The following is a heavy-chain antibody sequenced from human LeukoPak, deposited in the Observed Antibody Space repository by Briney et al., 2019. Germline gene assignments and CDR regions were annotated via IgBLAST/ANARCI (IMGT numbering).Heavy chain of an antibody. CDR1: GFPFSTYW. V-gene: IGHV3-74*01. D-gene: IGHD1-26*01. J-gene: IGHJ3*01. CDR3: ARAFSWVGDAYDL. Sequence: GGSLRLSCAASGFPFSTYWMRWVRQAPGKGPVWVSRISSDGIDTNYADSVKGRFTISRDNAKNTLFLQMNSLRAEDTAVYYCARAFSWVGDAYDLWGQGTMVTVSS. CDR2: ISSDGIDT.